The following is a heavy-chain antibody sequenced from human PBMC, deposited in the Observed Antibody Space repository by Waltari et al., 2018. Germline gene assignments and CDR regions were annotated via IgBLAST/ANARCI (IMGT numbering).Heavy chain of an antibody. Sequence: QVQLQESGPGLVKPSETLSLTCAVSGYSISSGGYYWSWIRQHPGKGLEWIGYIYYSGSTYYNPSLKSRVTISVDTSKNQFSRKLSSVTAADTAVYYCARGNWNYDFDYWGQGTLVTVSS. CDR2: IYYSGST. D-gene: IGHD1-7*01. CDR1: GYSISSGGYY. J-gene: IGHJ4*02. V-gene: IGHV4-31*11. CDR3: ARGNWNYDFDY.